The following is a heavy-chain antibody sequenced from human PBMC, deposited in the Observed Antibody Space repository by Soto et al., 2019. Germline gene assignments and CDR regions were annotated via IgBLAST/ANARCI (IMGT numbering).Heavy chain of an antibody. D-gene: IGHD6-13*01. CDR2: ISSNSAYI. CDR3: TRDASRDSSARGWFDP. J-gene: IGHJ5*02. CDR1: GFTFRSFT. Sequence: GGSLRLSWAASGFTFRSFTMNWVRQAPGKGLEWVSTISSNSAYIYYTDALRGRFTISRDNAKNSLHLQMNSLRAEDTAVYYCTRDASRDSSARGWFDPWGPGTLVTDSS. V-gene: IGHV3-21*01.